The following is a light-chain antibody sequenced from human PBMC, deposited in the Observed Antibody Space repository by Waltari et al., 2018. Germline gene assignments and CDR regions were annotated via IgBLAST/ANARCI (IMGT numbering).Light chain of an antibody. Sequence: QSVLTQPPSMSGAPGQKVTIPCTGGSSNFGAGYDVPWYQQFPGAAPKLLIFGNTNRASGVPGRFSGSKSGTSASLGIAGLQSEDEAVYYCQSFDSSLSASVFGGGTKLTVL. V-gene: IGLV1-40*01. CDR2: GNT. J-gene: IGLJ3*02. CDR1: SSNFGAGYD. CDR3: QSFDSSLSASV.